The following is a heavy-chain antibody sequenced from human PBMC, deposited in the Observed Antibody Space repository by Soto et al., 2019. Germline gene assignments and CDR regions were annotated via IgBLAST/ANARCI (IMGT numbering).Heavy chain of an antibody. D-gene: IGHD2-8*01. V-gene: IGHV4-39*01. Sequence: SETLSLTCTVSGGSISSSSYYWGWIRQPPGKGLEWIGSIYYSGSTYYNPSLKSRVTISVDTSKNQFSLKLSSVTAADTAVYYCARHVWDCTNGVCYIWWFDPWGHGTLVTVSS. CDR3: ARHVWDCTNGVCYIWWFDP. CDR1: GGSISSSSYY. CDR2: IYYSGST. J-gene: IGHJ5*02.